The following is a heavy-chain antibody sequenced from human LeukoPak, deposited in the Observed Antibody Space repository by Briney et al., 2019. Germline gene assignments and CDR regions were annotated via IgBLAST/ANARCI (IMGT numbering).Heavy chain of an antibody. CDR3: ARIAAAGKRAFDI. CDR1: GGTFSSYA. CDR2: MNPNSGNT. D-gene: IGHD6-13*01. V-gene: IGHV1-8*02. J-gene: IGHJ3*02. Sequence: GASVKVSCKASGGTFSSYAISWVRQAPGQGLEWMGWMNPNSGNTGYAQKFQGRVTMTRNTSISTAYMELSSLRSEDTAVYYCARIAAAGKRAFDIWGQGTMVTVSS.